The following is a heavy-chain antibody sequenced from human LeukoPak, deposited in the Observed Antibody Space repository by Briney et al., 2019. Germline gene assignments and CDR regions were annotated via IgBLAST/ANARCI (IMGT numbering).Heavy chain of an antibody. Sequence: GGSLRLSCAASGFTFSDYYMSWIRLAPGKGLEWVAVISYDGSNKYYADSVKGRFTISRDNSKNTLYLQMNSLRAEDTAVYYCARDWNYGDYLLGYWGQGTLVTVSS. CDR3: ARDWNYGDYLLGY. D-gene: IGHD4-17*01. J-gene: IGHJ4*02. V-gene: IGHV3-30-3*01. CDR2: ISYDGSNK. CDR1: GFTFSDYY.